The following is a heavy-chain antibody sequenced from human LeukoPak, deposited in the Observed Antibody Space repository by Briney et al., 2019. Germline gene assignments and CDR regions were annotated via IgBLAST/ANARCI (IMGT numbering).Heavy chain of an antibody. CDR1: GFTFSSYS. D-gene: IGHD5-24*01. CDR2: ISSSSSYI. J-gene: IGHJ4*02. Sequence: KTGGSLRLSCAASGFTFSSYSMNWVRHAPGKGLEWVSSISSSSSYIYYADSVKGRFTISRDNAKNSLYLQMNSLRAEGTAVYYCARDQERDGYNYGFDYWGQGTLVTVSS. V-gene: IGHV3-21*01. CDR3: ARDQERDGYNYGFDY.